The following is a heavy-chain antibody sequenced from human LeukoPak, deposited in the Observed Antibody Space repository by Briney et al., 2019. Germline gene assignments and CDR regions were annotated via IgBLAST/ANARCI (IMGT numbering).Heavy chain of an antibody. CDR3: SADLSSFCSGGNCFLSS. D-gene: IGHD2-15*01. CDR2: IKSKADGGTT. V-gene: IGHV3-15*01. Sequence: AGGSLRLSCAASGFSFSNAWMSWVRQAPGKGLEWVGRIKSKADGGTTDYAAPVKGRFTISRDDSKNTLYLQMNSLKIEDTAVYYCSADLSSFCSGGNCFLSSWGQGTLVTVSS. CDR1: GFSFSNAW. J-gene: IGHJ5*02.